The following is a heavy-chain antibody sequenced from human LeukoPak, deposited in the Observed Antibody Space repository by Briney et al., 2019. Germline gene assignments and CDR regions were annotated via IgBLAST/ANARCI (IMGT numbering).Heavy chain of an antibody. V-gene: IGHV3-30-3*01. CDR1: GFTFSSYA. Sequence: GGSLRLSCAASGFTFSSYAMHWVRQAPGKGLEWVAVISYDGSNKYYADSVKGRFTISRDNSKNTLYLQMNSLRAEDTAVYYCARGLQEAFDIWGQGTMVTVSS. CDR3: ARGLQEAFDI. D-gene: IGHD4-11*01. J-gene: IGHJ3*02. CDR2: ISYDGSNK.